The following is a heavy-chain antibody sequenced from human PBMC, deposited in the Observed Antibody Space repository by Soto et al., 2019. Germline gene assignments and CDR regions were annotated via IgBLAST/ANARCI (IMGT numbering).Heavy chain of an antibody. CDR1: GFSLSTSGVG. D-gene: IGHD3-22*01. CDR3: AHGHYYDSSGYYSSYWYFDL. V-gene: IGHV2-5*02. Sequence: QITLKESGPPLVKPTQTLTLTCTFSGFSLSTSGVGVGWIRQPPGKALEWLALIYWDDDKRYSPSLKSRLTITKDTSKNQVVLTMTNMDPVDTATYYCAHGHYYDSSGYYSSYWYFDLWGRGTLVTVSS. CDR2: IYWDDDK. J-gene: IGHJ2*01.